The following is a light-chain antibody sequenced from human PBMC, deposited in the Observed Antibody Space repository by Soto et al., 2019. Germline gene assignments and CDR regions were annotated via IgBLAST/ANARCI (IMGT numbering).Light chain of an antibody. CDR3: QQYNSYPWT. Sequence: DIQMTQSPSNLSASVGDRVTITCRASQSISSWLAWYQQKPGKAPKLLIYDASSLESGVPSRFSGSGSGTEFTLTISSLQPDDFATYYCQQYNSYPWTCGQGTKVEIK. CDR2: DAS. J-gene: IGKJ1*01. CDR1: QSISSW. V-gene: IGKV1-5*01.